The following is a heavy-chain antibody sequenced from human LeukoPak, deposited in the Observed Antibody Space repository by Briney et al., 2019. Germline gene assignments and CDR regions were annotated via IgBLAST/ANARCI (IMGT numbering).Heavy chain of an antibody. CDR3: ARDGNYYDSSGYTSIDY. CDR2: ISYDGSNK. D-gene: IGHD3-22*01. Sequence: GGSLRLSCAASGFTFSSYAMHWVRQAPGKGLEWVAVISYDGSNKYYADSVKGRFTISRDNSKNTLYLQMNSLRAEDTAVYYCARDGNYYDSSGYTSIDYWGQETLVTVSS. J-gene: IGHJ4*02. V-gene: IGHV3-30-3*01. CDR1: GFTFSSYA.